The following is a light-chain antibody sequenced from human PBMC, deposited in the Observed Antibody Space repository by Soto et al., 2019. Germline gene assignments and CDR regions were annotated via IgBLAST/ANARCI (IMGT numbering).Light chain of an antibody. Sequence: EIVLTQSPATLSLSPGERATLTCRASQSVGGTYLAWYQQKPGQAPRLLISGASRRATDIPDRFSGSGSETDLTLTICRLEPEDFAVYHCQQYGRSPGTFGQGTKLEI. CDR3: QQYGRSPGT. CDR2: GAS. V-gene: IGKV3-20*01. J-gene: IGKJ2*01. CDR1: QSVGGTY.